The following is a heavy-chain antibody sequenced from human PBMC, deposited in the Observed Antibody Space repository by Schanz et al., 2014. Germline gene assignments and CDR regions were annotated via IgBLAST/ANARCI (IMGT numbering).Heavy chain of an antibody. D-gene: IGHD3-10*01. Sequence: QVQLQESGPGLVKPSETLSLTCTVFGGSIRGYYWGWIRQPPGKGLEWIGYIYYSGSTNYNPSLGGRAPISVDTPKTQFPLKMRSVTAADTAVYYCARRGAGGNFDYWGQGTLVTVSS. J-gene: IGHJ4*02. CDR1: GGSIRGYY. CDR2: IYYSGST. CDR3: ARRGAGGNFDY. V-gene: IGHV4-59*08.